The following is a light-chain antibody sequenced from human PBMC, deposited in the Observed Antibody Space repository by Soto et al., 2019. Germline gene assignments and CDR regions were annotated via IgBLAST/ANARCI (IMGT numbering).Light chain of an antibody. CDR3: QQYNGFSYT. J-gene: IGKJ2*01. Sequence: DIQMTQSPSTLTASVGDRVTITCRASESISTWLAWYQQKPGKSPKLLIYGASNLERGVPSRFSGSGSGTEFTLTISRLQPDDFAAYYCQQYNGFSYTFGPGTKLEIK. CDR2: GAS. CDR1: ESISTW. V-gene: IGKV1-5*01.